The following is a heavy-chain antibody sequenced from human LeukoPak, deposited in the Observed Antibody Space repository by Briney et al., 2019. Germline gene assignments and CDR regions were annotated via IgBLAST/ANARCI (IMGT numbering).Heavy chain of an antibody. Sequence: GGSLRLSCAASGFTFSSYAMHWVRQAPGKGLEYASAISSNGGSTHYANSVKGRFTISRDNSKNTLYLQMGSLRAEDMAVYYCARAGCSGGSCYDYWGQGTLVTVSS. CDR1: GFTFSSYA. V-gene: IGHV3-64*01. CDR2: ISSNGGST. D-gene: IGHD2-15*01. J-gene: IGHJ4*02. CDR3: ARAGCSGGSCYDY.